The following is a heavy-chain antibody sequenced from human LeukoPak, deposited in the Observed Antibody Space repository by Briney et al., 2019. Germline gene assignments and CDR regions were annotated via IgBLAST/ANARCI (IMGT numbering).Heavy chain of an antibody. D-gene: IGHD6-19*01. CDR2: IYWDDDK. V-gene: IGHV2-5*02. CDR1: GFSLSTSGVG. J-gene: IGHJ5*02. CDR3: AHITVPGIAVAGTISWFDP. Sequence: SGPTLVKPTQTLTLTCTFSGFSLSTSGVGVGWIRQPPGKALEWLALIYWDDDKRYSPSLKGRLTITKDTSKNQVVLTMTNMDPVDTATYYCAHITVPGIAVAGTISWFDPWGQGTLVTVSS.